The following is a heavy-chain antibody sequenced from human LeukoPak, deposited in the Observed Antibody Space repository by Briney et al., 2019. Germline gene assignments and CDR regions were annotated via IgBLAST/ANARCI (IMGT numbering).Heavy chain of an antibody. CDR1: GYTFTGYY. V-gene: IGHV1-2*02. CDR2: INPNSCGT. J-gene: IGHJ4*02. CDR3: ASADYYDSSGPDY. D-gene: IGHD3-22*01. Sequence: GASVKLSCKASGYTFTGYYMHWVRQAPGQGLEWMGWINPNSCGTNYAQKFQGRVTMTRDTSISTAYMELSRLRSDDTAVYYCASADYYDSSGPDYWGQGTLVTVSS.